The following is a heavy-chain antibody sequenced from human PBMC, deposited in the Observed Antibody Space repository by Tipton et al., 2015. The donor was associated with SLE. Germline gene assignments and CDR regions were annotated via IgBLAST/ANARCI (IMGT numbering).Heavy chain of an antibody. CDR2: ISSDGHRT. CDR3: ARVSMVHSDHYYFDY. J-gene: IGHJ4*02. V-gene: IGHV3-64*01. CDR1: GFTFSSYA. D-gene: IGHD3-10*01. Sequence: SLRLSCAASGFTFSSYAMHWVRQAPGKGLEYVSAISSDGHRTYYANSMKGRFTISRDNSKNTLYLQMGSLRPDDTAEFYCARVSMVHSDHYYFDYWGQGTLVTVSS.